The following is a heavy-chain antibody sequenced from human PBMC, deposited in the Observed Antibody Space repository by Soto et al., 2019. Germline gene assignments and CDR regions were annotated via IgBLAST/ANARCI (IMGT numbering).Heavy chain of an antibody. CDR2: IYYSGRT. Sequence: SETLSLTCIVSGESSSSSSYYWGWIRQPPGKGLEWIGSIYYSGRTYYNPSFKSRVTISIDTSKNQFSLKLSSVTATDTAVYYCARQRTTVVTQAYFDHCGQGSLVSVSS. D-gene: IGHD2-21*02. V-gene: IGHV4-39*01. CDR3: ARQRTTVVTQAYFDH. CDR1: GESSSSSSYY. J-gene: IGHJ4*02.